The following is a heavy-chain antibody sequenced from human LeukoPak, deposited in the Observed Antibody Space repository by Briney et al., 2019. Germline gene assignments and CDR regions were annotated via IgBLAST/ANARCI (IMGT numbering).Heavy chain of an antibody. CDR2: INPSGGST. CDR3: ARGGYCGGDCYSALWYFDL. Sequence: ASVTVSCKASGYTFTSYYMHWVRQAPGQGLEWMGIINPSGGSTSYAQKFQGRVTMTRDTSTSTVYMELSSLRSEDTAVYYCARGGYCGGDCYSALWYFDLWGRGTLVTVSS. V-gene: IGHV1-46*01. J-gene: IGHJ2*01. CDR1: GYTFTSYY. D-gene: IGHD2-21*02.